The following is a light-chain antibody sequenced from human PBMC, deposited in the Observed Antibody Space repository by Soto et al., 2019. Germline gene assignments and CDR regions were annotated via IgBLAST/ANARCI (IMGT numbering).Light chain of an antibody. CDR3: HQCATSPLT. CDR1: QSGPKNY. CDR2: DPS. J-gene: IGKJ4*01. V-gene: IGKV3-20*01. Sequence: EILLTQSPDTLSLSPGEIATLACRASQSGPKNYFAWYQLKPDQAPRLRIYDPSSSATGIPDRFSGSGYGTEITLTISRLEAEDFAVYFCHQCATSPLTFGGGTKVEIK.